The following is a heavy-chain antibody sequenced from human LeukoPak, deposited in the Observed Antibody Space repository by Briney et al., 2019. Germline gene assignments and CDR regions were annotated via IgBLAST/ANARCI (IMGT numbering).Heavy chain of an antibody. CDR2: IYYSGST. CDR3: ARVGITFDY. V-gene: IGHV4-39*01. Sequence: SETLSLTCTVSGGSISSSSYYWGWIRQPPGKGLEWIGSIYYSGSTHYNPSLKSRVTISVDTSKNQFSLKLTSVTAADTAVYYCARVGITFDYWGQGTLVTVSS. D-gene: IGHD1-14*01. J-gene: IGHJ4*02. CDR1: GGSISSSSYY.